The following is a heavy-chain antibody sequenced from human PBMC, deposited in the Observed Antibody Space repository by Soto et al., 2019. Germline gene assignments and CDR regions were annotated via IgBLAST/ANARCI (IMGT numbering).Heavy chain of an antibody. CDR2: ISAYNGNT. CDR3: ASDSPPPRE. Sequence: QVQLVQSGAEVKKPGASVKVSCKASGYTFTSYAISWVRQSPGQGLEWMGWISAYNGNTTYAQKLQGRVTMTTDTSTSTAYMELRSLRSDDKDGYYCASDSPPPREWGQGTLVTVSS. CDR1: GYTFTSYA. J-gene: IGHJ4*02. V-gene: IGHV1-18*01.